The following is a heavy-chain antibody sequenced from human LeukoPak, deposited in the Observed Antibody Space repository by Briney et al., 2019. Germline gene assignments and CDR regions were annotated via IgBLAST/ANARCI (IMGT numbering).Heavy chain of an antibody. CDR1: GFTLRSYT. CDR3: ARAGRLQYGDYVAFDY. CDR2: IGISSNKI. V-gene: IGHV3-21*04. Sequence: GGSLRLSCAASGFTLRSYTMNWVRQAPGKGLEWVSSIGISSNKIYYADSVKGRFIISRDNAKNSVYLQMNSLRDEDTAVYYCARAGRLQYGDYVAFDYWGQGTLVTVSS. J-gene: IGHJ4*02. D-gene: IGHD4-17*01.